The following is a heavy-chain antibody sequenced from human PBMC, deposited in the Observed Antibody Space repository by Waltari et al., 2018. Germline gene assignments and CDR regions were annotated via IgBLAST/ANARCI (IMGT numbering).Heavy chain of an antibody. CDR2: FDPEDGET. Sequence: QVQLVQSGAEVKKPGASVKVSCKVSGYTLSELSMDWVRQVPGKGLEWMGGFDPEDGETIYAQKFQGRVTMTEDTSTDTAYMELSSLRSEDTAVYYCAAPTEGCSDGVCYYYFDYWGPGTLVTVSS. V-gene: IGHV1-24*01. CDR3: AAPTEGCSDGVCYYYFDY. J-gene: IGHJ4*02. CDR1: GYTLSELS. D-gene: IGHD2-8*01.